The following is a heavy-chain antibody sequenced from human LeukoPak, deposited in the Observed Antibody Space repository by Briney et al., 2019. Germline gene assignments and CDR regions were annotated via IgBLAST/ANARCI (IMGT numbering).Heavy chain of an antibody. CDR2: MSHDGSDK. D-gene: IGHD6-19*01. J-gene: IGHJ4*02. CDR1: GFRVFDYG. CDR3: AKDVSQYGQWLGGDHFDY. V-gene: IGHV3-30*18. Sequence: GGSLRLSCAISGFRVFDYGVHWVRQAPGKGLEWVSMMSHDGSDKRYGDSVRGRFTISRDNSKNTLYLQMNSLRAEDTAVYYCAKDVSQYGQWLGGDHFDYWGQGTLVTVSS.